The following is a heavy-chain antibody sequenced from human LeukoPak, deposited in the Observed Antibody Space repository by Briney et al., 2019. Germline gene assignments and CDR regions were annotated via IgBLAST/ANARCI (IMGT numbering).Heavy chain of an antibody. V-gene: IGHV3-30*03. J-gene: IGHJ4*02. D-gene: IGHD4-4*01. CDR1: GFTFSSYG. Sequence: GGSLRLSCAASGFTFSSYGMHWVRQAPGKGLEWVAVISYDGSNKYYADSVKGRFTISRDNSKNTLYLQMNSLRAEDTAVYYCARVGRGNVPKTTSAKYYFDYWGQGTLVTVSS. CDR2: ISYDGSNK. CDR3: ARVGRGNVPKTTSAKYYFDY.